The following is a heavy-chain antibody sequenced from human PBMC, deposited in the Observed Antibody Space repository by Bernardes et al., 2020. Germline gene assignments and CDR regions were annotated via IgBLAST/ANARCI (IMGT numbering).Heavy chain of an antibody. CDR3: ARQRRGRGQWLYWYFDL. D-gene: IGHD6-19*01. Sequence: SETLSLTCTVSGGSISSSSYYWGWIRQPPGKGLEWIGSIYYSGSTYYNPSLKSRVTISVDTSKNQFSLKLSSVTAADTAVYYCARQRRGRGQWLYWYFDLWGRGTLVTVSS. V-gene: IGHV4-39*01. J-gene: IGHJ2*01. CDR1: GGSISSSSYY. CDR2: IYYSGST.